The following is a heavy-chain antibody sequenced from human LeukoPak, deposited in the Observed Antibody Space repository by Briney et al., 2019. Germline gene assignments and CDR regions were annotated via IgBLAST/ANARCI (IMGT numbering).Heavy chain of an antibody. CDR1: DGSFSSYY. CDR2: INHSGST. CDR3: AREGGSSWYSRDFYYIDV. D-gene: IGHD6-13*01. J-gene: IGHJ6*03. V-gene: IGHV4-34*01. Sequence: SETLSLTCGVYDGSFSSYYWSWIRQPPGKGLEWIGEINHSGSTNYNPSLKSRLTISVDTSKNQFSLKLSSVTAADTAVYYCAREGGSSWYSRDFYYIDVWGKGTTVTVSS.